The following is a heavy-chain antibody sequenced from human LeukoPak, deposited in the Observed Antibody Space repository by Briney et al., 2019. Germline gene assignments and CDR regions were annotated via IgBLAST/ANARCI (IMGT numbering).Heavy chain of an antibody. CDR2: IIPIFGTA. Sequence: SVKVSCKASGGTFSSYAISWVRQAPGQGLEWMGGIIPIFGTANYAQKFQGRVTITADESTSTAYMELSSLRSEDTAVYYCAGSPAAAGTGPFDYWGQGTLVTVSS. CDR3: AGSPAAAGTGPFDY. CDR1: GGTFSSYA. V-gene: IGHV1-69*13. D-gene: IGHD6-13*01. J-gene: IGHJ4*02.